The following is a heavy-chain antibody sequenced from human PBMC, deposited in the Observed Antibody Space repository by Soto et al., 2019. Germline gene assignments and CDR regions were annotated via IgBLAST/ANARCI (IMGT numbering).Heavy chain of an antibody. D-gene: IGHD6-6*01. J-gene: IGHJ6*02. CDR2: IYYNGST. CDR1: GCSISSYC. CDR3: ARDRPASARPYPLSPHYYYSVMDP. V-gene: IGHV4-59*01. Sequence: LSLTCTVSGCSISSYCWSWTRQPPGKGMEWIGYIYYNGSTNYNPPLKSRVTISVDTSKNQFSLKLSSVAAADTAVYYCARDRPASARPYPLSPHYYYSVMDPWGQRPTANVS.